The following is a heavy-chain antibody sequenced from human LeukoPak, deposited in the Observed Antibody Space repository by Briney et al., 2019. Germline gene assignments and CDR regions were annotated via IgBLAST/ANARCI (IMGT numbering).Heavy chain of an antibody. CDR1: GFTFSSFA. Sequence: GSLRLSCAASGFTFSSFAMNWVRQAPGKGLEWVGRITSKTNGGTTEYAAIVKGRFTISRDDSKDTLFLQMDSLTTEDTAVYYCTESLVHWGQGARVTVSS. V-gene: IGHV3-15*01. J-gene: IGHJ4*02. CDR2: ITSKTNGGTT. D-gene: IGHD6-13*01. CDR3: TESLVH.